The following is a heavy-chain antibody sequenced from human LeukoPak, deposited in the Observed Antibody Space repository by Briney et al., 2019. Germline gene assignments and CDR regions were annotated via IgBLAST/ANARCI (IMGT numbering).Heavy chain of an antibody. Sequence: PGGSLRLSCAASGFTFSSYSMNWVRQAPGKGLEWVSSISSSSSYIYYADSVKGRFTISRDNAKNSLYLQMNSLRAEDTAVYYCARERSGYDFWSGYYPGEDYYYYGMDVWGRGTTVTVSS. CDR1: GFTFSSYS. CDR2: ISSSSSYI. CDR3: ARERSGYDFWSGYYPGEDYYYYGMDV. D-gene: IGHD3-3*01. J-gene: IGHJ6*02. V-gene: IGHV3-21*01.